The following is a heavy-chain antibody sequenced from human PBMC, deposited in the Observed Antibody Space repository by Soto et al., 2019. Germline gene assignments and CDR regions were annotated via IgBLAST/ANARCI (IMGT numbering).Heavy chain of an antibody. J-gene: IGHJ5*02. CDR3: ARGRGSRYCSSTSCYMNWFDP. D-gene: IGHD2-2*02. CDR1: GFTFSSYG. CDR2: IWYDGSNK. Sequence: QVQLVESGGGVVQPGRSLRLSCAASGFTFSSYGMHWVRQAPGKGLEWVAVIWYDGSNKYYADSVKGRFTISRDNSKNTLYLQMNSLRAEDTAVYYCARGRGSRYCSSTSCYMNWFDPWGQGTLVTVSS. V-gene: IGHV3-33*01.